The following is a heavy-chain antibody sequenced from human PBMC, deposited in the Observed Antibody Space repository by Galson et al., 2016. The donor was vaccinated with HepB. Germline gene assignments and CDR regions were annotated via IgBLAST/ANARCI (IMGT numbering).Heavy chain of an antibody. J-gene: IGHJ4*02. CDR1: GFAIRKHW. Sequence: LRLSCAASGFAIRKHWMNWVRQAPGKGPEWVSVIYAGGITYYEDSVKGRFTISSDISKNTLYLQMNSLRAEDTAVYYCAKVKSGAAAGTIESWGQGTLVTVST. D-gene: IGHD6-25*01. V-gene: IGHV3-53*01. CDR3: AKVKSGAAAGTIES. CDR2: IYAGGIT.